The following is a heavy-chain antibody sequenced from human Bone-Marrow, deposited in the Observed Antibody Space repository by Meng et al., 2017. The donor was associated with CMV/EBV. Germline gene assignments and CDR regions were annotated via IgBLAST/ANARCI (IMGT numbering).Heavy chain of an antibody. CDR3: ARRWTPGGVTRGFDY. CDR2: IYPGDSDA. CDR1: GYIFTNYW. J-gene: IGHJ4*02. Sequence: GESLKISCKGSGYIFTNYWIGWVRQIPGKGLEWMGIIYPGDSDARYSPSFQGQVTISADKSISTAYLQWNSLKASDTAMYYCARRWTPGGVTRGFDYWGQGTLVTVSS. V-gene: IGHV5-51*01. D-gene: IGHD2-21*02.